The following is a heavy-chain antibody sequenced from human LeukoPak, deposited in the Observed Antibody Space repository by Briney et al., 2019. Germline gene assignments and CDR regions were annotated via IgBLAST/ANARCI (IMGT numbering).Heavy chain of an antibody. V-gene: IGHV2-5*02. CDR2: ICWDDDK. J-gene: IGHJ4*02. Sequence: SGPTLVNPTQTLPLTCTSSGCAPSTSRVGVGWIPQPPGKALEKLKPICWDDDKRYSPSLKSSLTITTDTSKNQVVLTITDMDPVDTATYSCAHRGSSWSNHFEHWGEGTLVTVSS. CDR3: AHRGSSWSNHFEH. CDR1: GCAPSTSRVG. D-gene: IGHD6-13*01.